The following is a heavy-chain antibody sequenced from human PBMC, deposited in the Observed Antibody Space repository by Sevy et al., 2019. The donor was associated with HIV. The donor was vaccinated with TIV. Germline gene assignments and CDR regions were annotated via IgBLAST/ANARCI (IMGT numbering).Heavy chain of an antibody. V-gene: IGHV3-33*08. CDR3: AKKQYFYESSGYRDGFD. Sequence: GGSLRLSCAASGFTFSDYGMHWVRQAPGRGLEWVAVIWKDGSHEYYADSVKGRFTISRDNSKDTLYLQMNSLRAEDTAVYYCAKKQYFYESSGYRDGFDIGAKGQWSPSPQ. CDR2: IWKDGSHE. CDR1: GFTFSDYG. D-gene: IGHD3-22*01. J-gene: IGHJ3*02.